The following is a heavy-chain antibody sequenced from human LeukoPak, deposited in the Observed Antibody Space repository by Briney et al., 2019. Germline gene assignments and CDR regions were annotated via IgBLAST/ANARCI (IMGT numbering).Heavy chain of an antibody. V-gene: IGHV1-2*02. Sequence: GASVKVSCKASGYTFTGYYMHWVRQAPGQGLEWMGWINPNSGGTNYAQKFQGRVTMTRDASISTAYMELSRLRSDDTAVYYCARVPLYYDSSGYYSETFDYWGQGTLVTVSS. CDR1: GYTFTGYY. CDR3: ARVPLYYDSSGYYSETFDY. D-gene: IGHD3-22*01. J-gene: IGHJ4*02. CDR2: INPNSGGT.